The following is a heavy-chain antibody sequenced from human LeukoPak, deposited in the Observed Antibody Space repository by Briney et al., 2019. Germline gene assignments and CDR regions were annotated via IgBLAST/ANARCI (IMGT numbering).Heavy chain of an antibody. V-gene: IGHV1-69*13. CDR2: IIPIFGTA. D-gene: IGHD5-12*01. CDR1: GGTFSSYP. CDR3: ARVAGERWLREDAFDI. J-gene: IGHJ3*02. Sequence: SVTVSCKSTGGTFSSYPISWVRQAPGQGLEWMGGIIPIFGTANYAQKFQGRVTITADESTSTAYMELSSLRSEDTAVYYCARVAGERWLREDAFDIWGQGTMVTVSS.